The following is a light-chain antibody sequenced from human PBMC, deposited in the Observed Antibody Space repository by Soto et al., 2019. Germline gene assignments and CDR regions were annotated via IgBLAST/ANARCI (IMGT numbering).Light chain of an antibody. CDR2: VVS. CDR1: SSDVGRYNF. Sequence: QSVLTRSRSVSGSPGQSVTISCTGTSSDVGRYNFVSWFQQHPGKAPKLMIYVVSMTPSGVPDRFSGSKSGNTASLTISGLQAEDEADYYRCSYAGAYTYVFGTGTKVTVL. V-gene: IGLV2-11*01. CDR3: CSYAGAYTYV. J-gene: IGLJ1*01.